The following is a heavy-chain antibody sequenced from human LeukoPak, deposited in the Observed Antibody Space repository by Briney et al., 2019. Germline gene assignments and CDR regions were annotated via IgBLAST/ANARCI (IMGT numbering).Heavy chain of an antibody. Sequence: ASVKVSCKASGGTFSSSAISWVRQAPGQGLEWMGRIIPILGIANYAQKFQGRVTITADKSTSTAYMELSSLRSEDTAVYYCARVPPQSYGVYDIHYYGMDVWGQGTTVTVSS. D-gene: IGHD5/OR15-5a*01. V-gene: IGHV1-69*04. CDR1: GGTFSSSA. CDR3: ARVPPQSYGVYDIHYYGMDV. J-gene: IGHJ6*02. CDR2: IIPILGIA.